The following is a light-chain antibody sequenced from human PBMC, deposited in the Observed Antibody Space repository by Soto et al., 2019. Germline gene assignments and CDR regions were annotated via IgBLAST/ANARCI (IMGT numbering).Light chain of an antibody. J-gene: IGKJ1*01. CDR1: QGISNY. Sequence: DIQMTQSPSSLSASVGDRVTITCRASQGISNYLAWYQQKPGKVPKLLIYAASTLQSGVPSRFSGSGSGTDFTLTISSLQPEDVATYYCQKYNSALQFGQGTKVDI. V-gene: IGKV1-27*01. CDR2: AAS. CDR3: QKYNSALQ.